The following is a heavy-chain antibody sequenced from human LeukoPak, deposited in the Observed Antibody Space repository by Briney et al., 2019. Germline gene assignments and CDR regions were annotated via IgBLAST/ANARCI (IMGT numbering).Heavy chain of an antibody. D-gene: IGHD3-22*01. Sequence: SVKVSCKASGGTLSSYAISWVRQAPGQGLEWMGGIIPIFGTANYAQKFQGRVTITTDESTSTAYMELSSLRSEDTAVYYCARDSRGYYYDSSGHFDYWRQGTLVTVPS. CDR2: IIPIFGTA. CDR1: GGTLSSYA. J-gene: IGHJ4*02. V-gene: IGHV1-69*05. CDR3: ARDSRGYYYDSSGHFDY.